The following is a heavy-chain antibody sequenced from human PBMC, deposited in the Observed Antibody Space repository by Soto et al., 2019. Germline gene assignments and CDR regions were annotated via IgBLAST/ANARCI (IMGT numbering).Heavy chain of an antibody. J-gene: IGHJ5*02. D-gene: IGHD1-1*01. CDR1: GFTFNRYA. Sequence: HPGGSLRLSCAASGFTFNRYAMSWVRQAPGKGLEWVSTISGSGGSTYYADSVQGRFSISRDNSKNTLSLQMNSLRAEDTAVYYCARAALYNWNDVSWFDPWGQGTLVTVSS. CDR3: ARAALYNWNDVSWFDP. CDR2: ISGSGGST. V-gene: IGHV3-23*01.